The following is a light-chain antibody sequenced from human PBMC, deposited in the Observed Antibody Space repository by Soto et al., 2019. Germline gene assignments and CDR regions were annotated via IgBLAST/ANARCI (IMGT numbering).Light chain of an antibody. CDR3: SSYSGSNNYVV. CDR2: EVS. Sequence: QSALTQPRSVSGSPGQSVTISCTGTGNDVGAYNYVSWYQQHPGRPPKLMIFEVSKRSSGVPGRFSGSKSGNRASLTVSGLQAEDEADYYCSSYSGSNNYVVFGGGTKLTVL. J-gene: IGLJ2*01. V-gene: IGLV2-8*01. CDR1: GNDVGAYNY.